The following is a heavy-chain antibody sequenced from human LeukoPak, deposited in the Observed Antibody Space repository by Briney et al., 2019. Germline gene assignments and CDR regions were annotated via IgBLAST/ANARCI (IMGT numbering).Heavy chain of an antibody. V-gene: IGHV3-9*01. Sequence: GGSLRLSCAASGFTFDDYAMHWVRQAPGKGLEWVSGISWNSGSIDYADSVKGRFTISRDNAKNSLYLQMNSLRVEGTAFYYCAKDNRRHYTSGPNPDSLHWGQGALVTVSS. CDR1: GFTFDDYA. CDR2: ISWNSGSI. CDR3: AKDNRRHYTSGPNPDSLH. J-gene: IGHJ4*02. D-gene: IGHD6-19*01.